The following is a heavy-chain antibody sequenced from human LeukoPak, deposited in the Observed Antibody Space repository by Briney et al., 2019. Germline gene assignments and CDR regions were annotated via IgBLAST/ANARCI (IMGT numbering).Heavy chain of an antibody. CDR1: GFNFDDYA. V-gene: IGHV3-9*01. CDR2: ISWNSGSI. J-gene: IGHJ4*02. Sequence: GGSLRLSCAASGFNFDDYAMHWVRQAPGKGLEWVSGISWNSGSIGYADSVKGRFTISRDNAKNSLYLQMNSLRAEDTALYYCAKDSVAGTFDYWGQGTLVTVSS. D-gene: IGHD6-19*01. CDR3: AKDSVAGTFDY.